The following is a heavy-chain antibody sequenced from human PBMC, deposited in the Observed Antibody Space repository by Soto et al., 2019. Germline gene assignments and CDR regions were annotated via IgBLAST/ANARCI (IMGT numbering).Heavy chain of an antibody. V-gene: IGHV5-51*01. CDR2: IYPGDSDT. Sequence: GESLKISCKGSGYSFTSYWIGWVRQMPGKGLEWMGIIYPGDSDTRYSPSFQGQVTTSADKSISTAYLQWSSLKASDTAMYYCARGRDIVVVPAANEGYYGMDVWGQGTTVTVSS. CDR3: ARGRDIVVVPAANEGYYGMDV. CDR1: GYSFTSYW. D-gene: IGHD2-2*01. J-gene: IGHJ6*02.